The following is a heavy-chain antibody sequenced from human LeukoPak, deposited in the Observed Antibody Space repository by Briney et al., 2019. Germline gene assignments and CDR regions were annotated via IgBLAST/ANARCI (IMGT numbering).Heavy chain of an antibody. D-gene: IGHD2-15*01. CDR2: KYARGSS. V-gene: IGHV4-4*07. CDR3: ARGRYCSADICTGGDTFDI. J-gene: IGHJ3*02. Sequence: SETLSLTCTVSGGSISNYYWSWIRQPAGKGLEWIGRKYARGSSNYNPPVQSRVTMSVDTSKNQFSLKLRSVTAADTAVYYCARGRYCSADICTGGDTFDIWGQGTMVSVSP. CDR1: GGSISNYY.